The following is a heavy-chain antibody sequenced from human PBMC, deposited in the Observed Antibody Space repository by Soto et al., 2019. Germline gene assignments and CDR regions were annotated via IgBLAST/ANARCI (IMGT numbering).Heavy chain of an antibody. CDR3: AKAPYSSSWYYFDY. J-gene: IGHJ4*02. CDR1: GFTFSSYA. D-gene: IGHD6-13*01. CDR2: ISGSGGST. V-gene: IGHV3-23*01. Sequence: VGSLRLSCAASGFTFSSYAMSWVRQAPGKGLEWVSAISGSGGSTYYADSVKGRFTISRDNSKNTLYLQMNSLRAEDTAVYYCAKAPYSSSWYYFDYWGQGTLVTVSS.